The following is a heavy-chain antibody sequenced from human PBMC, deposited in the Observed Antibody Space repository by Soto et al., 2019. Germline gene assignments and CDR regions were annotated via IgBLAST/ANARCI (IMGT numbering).Heavy chain of an antibody. CDR3: ARDVGYGRLDH. CDR1: GGSIDDYS. V-gene: IGHV4-30-2*01. J-gene: IGHJ4*02. CDR2: IYHYGNP. Sequence: QLQLQESGSGLVKPSQTLSLTCAVSGGSIDDYSWSWIRQPPGKGLEWIGYIYHYGNPHYNASLRXRXTXSXXRSKNQFSLNLRSVTAADTAVYYCARDVGYGRLDHWGQGSLVTVSS. D-gene: IGHD1-1*01.